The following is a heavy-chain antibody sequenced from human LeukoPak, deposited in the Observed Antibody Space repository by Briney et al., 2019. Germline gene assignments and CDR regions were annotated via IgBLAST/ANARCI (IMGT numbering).Heavy chain of an antibody. CDR1: GFTFSSYA. J-gene: IGHJ4*02. V-gene: IGHV3-23*01. Sequence: GSLRLSCAASGFTFSSYAMSWVRQAPGKGLEWVSAISGSGGSTYYADSVKGRFTISRGNSKNTLYLQMNSLRAEDTAVYYCANPIRGVINDYWGQGTLVTVSS. CDR2: ISGSGGST. CDR3: ANPIRGVINDY. D-gene: IGHD3-10*01.